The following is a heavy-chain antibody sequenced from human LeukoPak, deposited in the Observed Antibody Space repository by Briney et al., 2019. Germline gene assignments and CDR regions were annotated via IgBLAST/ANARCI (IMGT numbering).Heavy chain of an antibody. V-gene: IGHV3-30*18. CDR2: ISYDGSNQ. J-gene: IGHJ6*03. CDR1: GFIFDDYA. CDR3: ANGYCTNGVCYPYYYYYMDV. Sequence: PGRSLRLSCAASGFIFDDYAMHWVRQAPGKGLEWVAVISYDGSNQYYADSVKGRFTISRDNSKNTLYLQMNSLRAEDTAVYYCANGYCTNGVCYPYYYYYMDVWGKGTTVTVSS. D-gene: IGHD2-8*01.